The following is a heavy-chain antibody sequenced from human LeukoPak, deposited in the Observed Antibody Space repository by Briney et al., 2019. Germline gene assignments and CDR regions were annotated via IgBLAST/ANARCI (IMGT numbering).Heavy chain of an antibody. V-gene: IGHV4-59*12. CDR2: IYYSGST. J-gene: IGHJ3*02. D-gene: IGHD3-3*01. CDR3: ARARLLLENAFDI. Sequence: SETLSLTCTVSGGSISSYYWSWIRQPPGKGLEWIGYIYYSGSTNYNPSLKSRVTISVDTSKNQFSLKLSSVTAADTAVYYCARARLLLENAFDIWGQGTMVTVSS. CDR1: GGSISSYY.